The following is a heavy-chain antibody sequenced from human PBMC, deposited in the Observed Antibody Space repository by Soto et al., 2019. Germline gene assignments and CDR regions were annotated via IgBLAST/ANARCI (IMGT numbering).Heavy chain of an antibody. V-gene: IGHV1-69*12. CDR1: VGTFSSYA. CDR3: ARDEITGTSSYYYGMDV. CDR2: IIPIFGTA. D-gene: IGHD1-20*01. J-gene: IGHJ6*02. Sequence: QVQLVQSGAEVKKPGSSVKVSCKASVGTFSSYAISWVRQAPGQGLEWMGGIIPIFGTANYAQKFQGRVTITADESTSTAYMELSSLRAEDTAVYDCARDEITGTSSYYYGMDVWGQGTTVTVSS.